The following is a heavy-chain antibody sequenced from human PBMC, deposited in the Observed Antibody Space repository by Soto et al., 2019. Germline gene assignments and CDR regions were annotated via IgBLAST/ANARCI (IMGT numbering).Heavy chain of an antibody. J-gene: IGHJ6*02. D-gene: IGHD3-10*01. CDR2: INHSGST. Sequence: SETLSLTCAVYGGSFSGYYWSWIRQPPGKGLEWIGEINHSGSTNYNPSLKSRVTISVDTSKNQFSLKLSSVTAADTAVYYCARGGTYYYGSGSYYYHYGMDVWGQGTTVT. CDR1: GGSFSGYY. V-gene: IGHV4-34*01. CDR3: ARGGTYYYGSGSYYYHYGMDV.